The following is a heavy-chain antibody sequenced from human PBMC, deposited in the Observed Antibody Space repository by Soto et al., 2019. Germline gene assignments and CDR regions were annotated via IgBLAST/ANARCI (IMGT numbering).Heavy chain of an antibody. CDR2: ISFDGSTE. V-gene: IGHV3-30*04. J-gene: IGHJ5*01. CDR3: ARDPSEGRVGNWFES. Sequence: QVELVESGGGVVQPGRSLRLSCVASGFTFSNFPMFWVRQAPGNTLESVAFISFDGSTEVYADSVKGRFTVSRDNSNNTLSLQVDSLRPEDTAVYYCARDPSEGRVGNWFESWGQGTLVTVSS. D-gene: IGHD2-2*01. CDR1: GFTFSNFP.